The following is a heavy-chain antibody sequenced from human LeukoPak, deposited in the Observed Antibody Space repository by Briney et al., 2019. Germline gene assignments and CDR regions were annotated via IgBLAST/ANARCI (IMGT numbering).Heavy chain of an antibody. V-gene: IGHV3-21*01. CDR3: ARPHDYGDYEGFGY. CDR2: ISSSSSYI. CDR1: GFTFSSYS. Sequence: GGSLRLSCAASGFTFSSYSMNWGRQAPGKGLEWVSSISSSSSYIYYADSVKGRFTISGDNAKNSLYLQMNSLRAEDTAVYYCARPHDYGDYEGFGYWGQGTLVTVSS. J-gene: IGHJ4*02. D-gene: IGHD4-17*01.